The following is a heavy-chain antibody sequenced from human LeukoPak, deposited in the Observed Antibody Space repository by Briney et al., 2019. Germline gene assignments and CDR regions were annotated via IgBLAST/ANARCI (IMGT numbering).Heavy chain of an antibody. CDR3: AVGSAAIGYAYYFDY. CDR2: IYPGDSDT. CDR1: GYSFTNYW. D-gene: IGHD3-10*01. V-gene: IGHV5-51*01. Sequence: GESLKTSCKGSGYSFTNYWIGWVRQIPGKGLEWMGIIYPGDSDTRYSPSFQGQVTISADKSISTAYLQWISLKASDTAMYYCAVGSAAIGYAYYFDYWGQGTLVTVSS. J-gene: IGHJ4*02.